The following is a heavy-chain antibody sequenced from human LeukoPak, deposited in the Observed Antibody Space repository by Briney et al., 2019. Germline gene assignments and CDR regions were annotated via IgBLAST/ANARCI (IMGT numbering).Heavy chain of an antibody. V-gene: IGHV4-39*01. D-gene: IGHD2-8*01. CDR3: ARQAYDLYYYYYMDV. J-gene: IGHJ6*03. Sequence: SETLSLTXTVSGGSISSSSYYWGGIRQPPGKGLEWIGSIYYSGSTYYNPSLKSRVTISVDTSKNQFSLKLSSVTAADTAVYYCARQAYDLYYYYYMDVWGKGTTVTVSS. CDR1: GGSISSSSYY. CDR2: IYYSGST.